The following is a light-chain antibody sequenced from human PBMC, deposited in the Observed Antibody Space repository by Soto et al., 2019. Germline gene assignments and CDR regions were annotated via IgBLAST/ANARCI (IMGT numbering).Light chain of an antibody. CDR3: KSYAGSNTYV. Sequence: QSALTQPASVSGSPGQSITISCTGTSSDVGKYNLVSWYQQHPGKAPKVMILQGYKRPSGVPDRFSGSKSGNTASLTVSGLQAADEADYFCKSYAGSNTYVFGSGTKLTVL. V-gene: IGLV2-14*02. CDR2: QGY. CDR1: SSDVGKYNL. J-gene: IGLJ1*01.